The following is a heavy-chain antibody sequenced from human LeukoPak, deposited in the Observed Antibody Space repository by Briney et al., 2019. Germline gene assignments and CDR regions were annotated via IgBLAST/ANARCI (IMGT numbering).Heavy chain of an antibody. J-gene: IGHJ4*02. D-gene: IGHD4-17*01. CDR1: GFTFGSYA. Sequence: QPGGSLRLSCAASGFTFGSYAMSWVRQAPGKGLEWVSAISGSGGSTYYADSAKGRFTISRDNSKNTLYLQMNSLRAEDTAVYYCAKSLDYGDSSFDYWGQGTLVTVSS. CDR2: ISGSGGST. CDR3: AKSLDYGDSSFDY. V-gene: IGHV3-23*01.